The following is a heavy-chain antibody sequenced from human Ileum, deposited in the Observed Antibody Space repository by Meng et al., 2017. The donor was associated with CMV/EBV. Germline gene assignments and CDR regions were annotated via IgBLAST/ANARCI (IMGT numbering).Heavy chain of an antibody. D-gene: IGHD2/OR15-2a*01. Sequence: GGSLRLSCAASGFTFDDYAMHWVRQAPGKGLEWVSGISWNSGSIGYADSVRGRFTISRDNAKNSLDLQMDSLRAEDTGVYYCARERGGYCSSTTCSRAFDSWGQGTLVTVSS. CDR2: ISWNSGSI. J-gene: IGHJ5*01. CDR3: ARERGGYCSSTTCSRAFDS. V-gene: IGHV3-9*01. CDR1: GFTFDDYA.